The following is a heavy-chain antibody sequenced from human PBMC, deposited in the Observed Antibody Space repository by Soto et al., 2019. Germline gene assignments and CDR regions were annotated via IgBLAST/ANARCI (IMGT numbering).Heavy chain of an antibody. CDR1: GFTFTSYW. Sequence: EVRLVESGGGLVQPGGSLRLSCVASGFTFTSYWMSWVRQAPGKGLEWVANIKGDGSEKKYVYSVKGRFTISRDNAHNSVSLQMNSLRAEDTALYYCGRDEVRNGVGVWGQGTTVTVSS. V-gene: IGHV3-7*01. CDR2: IKGDGSEK. CDR3: GRDEVRNGVGV. J-gene: IGHJ6*02.